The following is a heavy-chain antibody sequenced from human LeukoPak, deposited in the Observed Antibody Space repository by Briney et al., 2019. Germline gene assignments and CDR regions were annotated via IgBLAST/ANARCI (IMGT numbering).Heavy chain of an antibody. CDR2: IIPIFGTA. J-gene: IGHJ4*02. V-gene: IGHV1-69*05. CDR3: ASKTNWNDAYYYFDY. CDR1: GGTFSSYA. D-gene: IGHD1-1*01. Sequence: GASVKVSCKASGGTFSSYAISWVRQAPGQGLEWMGGIIPIFGTANYAQKFQGRVTITTDESTSTAYMELSSLRSEDTAVYYCASKTNWNDAYYYFDYWGQGTLVTVSS.